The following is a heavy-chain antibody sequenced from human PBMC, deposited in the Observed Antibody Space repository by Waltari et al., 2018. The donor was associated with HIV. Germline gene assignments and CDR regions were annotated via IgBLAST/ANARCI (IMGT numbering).Heavy chain of an antibody. V-gene: IGHV3-74*01. D-gene: IGHD3-9*01. J-gene: IGHJ3*02. CDR3: VREPGYDAFDI. Sequence: EVQLVESGGGLVQPGGSLRLSCAAAGFTFSSYWMHWVRQAPGKGLVWVSRINSDGSSTSYADSVKGRFTISRDNAKNTLYLQMNSLRAEDTAVYYCVREPGYDAFDIWGQGTLVTVSS. CDR2: INSDGSST. CDR1: GFTFSSYW.